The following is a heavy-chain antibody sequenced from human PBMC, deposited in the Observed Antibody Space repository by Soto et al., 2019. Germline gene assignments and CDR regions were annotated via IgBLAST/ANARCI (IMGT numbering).Heavy chain of an antibody. J-gene: IGHJ6*02. V-gene: IGHV4-31*03. CDR2: IYYSGST. Sequence: QVQLHESGPGLVKPSQTLSLTCTVSGGSISSGGYYWSWIRQHPGKGLEWIGYIYYSGSTYYNPSLKSRVTISVDTSKNQFSLKLSSVTAADTAVYYCAASCVGCGGFNYYGMDVWGQGTTVTVSS. CDR3: AASCVGCGGFNYYGMDV. D-gene: IGHD2-21*01. CDR1: GGSISSGGYY.